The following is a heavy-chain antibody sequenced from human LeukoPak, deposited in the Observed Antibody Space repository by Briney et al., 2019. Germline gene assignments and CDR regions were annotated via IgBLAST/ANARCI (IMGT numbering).Heavy chain of an antibody. Sequence: GGSLRLSCEASGFTFSAYWMSWVRQAPGKGLEWVANIKQDGSENNYVDSVKGRFTIFRDNAKNSLYLQMNTLRAEDTALYYCARVSYYPHDAFDIWGQGTMVTVSS. CDR3: ARVSYYPHDAFDI. D-gene: IGHD2-8*01. V-gene: IGHV3-7*01. CDR2: IKQDGSEN. CDR1: GFTFSAYW. J-gene: IGHJ3*02.